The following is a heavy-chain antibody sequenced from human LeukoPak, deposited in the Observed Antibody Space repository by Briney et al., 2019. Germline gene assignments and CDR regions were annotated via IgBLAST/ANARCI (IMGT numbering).Heavy chain of an antibody. Sequence: ASVKVSCKASGYTFTSYGISWVRQAPGQGLEWMGWISAYNGNTNYAQKLQGRVTMTTDTSTSTAYMELRSLRSDDTAVYYCARDYPAVAGVAPNFDYWGQGTLVTVSS. J-gene: IGHJ4*02. CDR2: ISAYNGNT. V-gene: IGHV1-18*01. CDR1: GYTFTSYG. CDR3: ARDYPAVAGVAPNFDY. D-gene: IGHD6-19*01.